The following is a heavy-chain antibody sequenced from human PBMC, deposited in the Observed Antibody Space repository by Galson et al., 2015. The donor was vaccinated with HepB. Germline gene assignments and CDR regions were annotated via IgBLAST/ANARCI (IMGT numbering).Heavy chain of an antibody. Sequence: SLRLSCAASGFTFSSYAMSWVRQAPGKGLEWVSTITGSGGNAYYADSVRGRFTISRDNSKNTLYLQMTTLRAEDTALYYCARNPTSLTIHTFDFWGQGTPVTVSS. D-gene: IGHD3-10*01. CDR2: ITGSGGNA. CDR3: ARNPTSLTIHTFDF. CDR1: GFTFSSYA. V-gene: IGHV3-23*01. J-gene: IGHJ4*02.